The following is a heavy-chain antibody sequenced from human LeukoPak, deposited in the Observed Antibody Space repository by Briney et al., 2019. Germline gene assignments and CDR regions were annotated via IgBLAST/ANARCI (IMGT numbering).Heavy chain of an antibody. CDR1: GFTVSSNY. V-gene: IGHV3-53*01. J-gene: IGHJ6*02. D-gene: IGHD5-18*01. CDR2: IYSGGST. CDR3: ARDRTAIYYYGMDV. Sequence: PGGSLRLSCAASGFTVSSNYMSWVRQAPGKGLEWVSVIYSGGSTYYADSVKGRFTISRDNSKNTLYLQMNSLRAEDTAVYYCARDRTAIYYYGMDVWGQGTTVTVSS.